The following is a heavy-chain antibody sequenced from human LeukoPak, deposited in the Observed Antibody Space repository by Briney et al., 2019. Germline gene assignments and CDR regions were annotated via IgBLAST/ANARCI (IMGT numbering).Heavy chain of an antibody. CDR1: GGSINSYY. V-gene: IGHV4-59*01. CDR3: ARVRDRSSYFYDFDY. Sequence: PSETLSLTCTVSGGSINSYYWSWIRQPPGKGLEWIGCIHYSGSTNYNPSLKSRVTISVDTSKNQFSLRLSSVTAADTAVYYCARVRDRSSYFYDFDYWGQRTLVTVSS. CDR2: IHYSGST. J-gene: IGHJ4*02. D-gene: IGHD3-22*01.